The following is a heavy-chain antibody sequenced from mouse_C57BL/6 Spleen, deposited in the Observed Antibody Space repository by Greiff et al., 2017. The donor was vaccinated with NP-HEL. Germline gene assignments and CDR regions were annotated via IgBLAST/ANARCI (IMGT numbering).Heavy chain of an antibody. CDR1: GYTFTDYY. CDR2: IYPGSGNT. V-gene: IGHV1-76*01. CDR3: ARSGTAQAPWFAY. J-gene: IGHJ3*01. D-gene: IGHD3-2*02. Sequence: QVQLQQSGAELVRPGASVKLSCKASGYTFTDYYINWVKQRPGQGLEWIARIYPGSGNTYYNEKFKGKATLTAEKSSSTAYMQLSSLISEDSAVYFCARSGTAQAPWFAYWGQGTLVTVSA.